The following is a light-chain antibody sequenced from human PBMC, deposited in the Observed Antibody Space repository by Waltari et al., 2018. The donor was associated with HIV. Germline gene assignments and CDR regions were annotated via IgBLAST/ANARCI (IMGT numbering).Light chain of an antibody. J-gene: IGKJ1*01. CDR2: AAS. V-gene: IGKV1-39*01. Sequence: DLQMTKSPSSLSASVGDSVTITCMAIQSISSYLNWYQQKPGKAPKLLIYAASSLQSGVPSRFSGSGSGTDFTLTISSLQPEDFATYYCQQSYSTPRTFGQGTKVEIK. CDR3: QQSYSTPRT. CDR1: QSISSY.